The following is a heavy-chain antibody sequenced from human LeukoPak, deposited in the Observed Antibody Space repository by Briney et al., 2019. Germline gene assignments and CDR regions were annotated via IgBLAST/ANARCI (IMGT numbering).Heavy chain of an antibody. Sequence: GASLRLSCAASGFTFSSYDMHWVRQVTGKGLEWVSSIGISGDTYYAGSVKGRFTISREDAKNSFYLQMNSMRAGDTAVYYCARGKYGYTSGWQIPDYWGQGTLVTVSS. CDR1: GFTFSSYD. V-gene: IGHV3-13*01. D-gene: IGHD6-25*01. CDR3: ARGKYGYTSGWQIPDY. CDR2: IGISGDT. J-gene: IGHJ4*02.